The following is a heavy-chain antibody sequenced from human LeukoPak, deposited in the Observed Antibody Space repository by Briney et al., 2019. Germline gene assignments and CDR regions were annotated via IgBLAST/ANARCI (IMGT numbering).Heavy chain of an antibody. J-gene: IGHJ4*02. Sequence: SXXXSXXXVXSXYMSWVRQAPGKGLEWVSVIKGRFTISRDNSKNTLYLQMNSLRAEDTAVYYCARGLGYDYYFDYWGQGTLVTVSS. D-gene: IGHD5-12*01. V-gene: IGHV3-53*01. CDR3: ARGLGYDYYFDY. CDR1: XXXVXSXY. CDR2: I.